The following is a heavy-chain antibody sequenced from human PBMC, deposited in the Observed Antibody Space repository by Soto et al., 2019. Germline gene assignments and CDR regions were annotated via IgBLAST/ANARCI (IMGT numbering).Heavy chain of an antibody. CDR1: GGSFSGYY. CDR2: INHSGST. CDR3: ARARVVVAATIPIPFPGPYYYGMDV. Sequence: KPSETLSLTCAVYGGSFSGYYWSWIRQPPGKGLEWIGEINHSGSTNYNPSLKSRVTISVDTSKNQFSLKLSSVTAADTAVYYCARARVVVAATIPIPFPGPYYYGMDVWGQGTTVTLS. J-gene: IGHJ6*02. V-gene: IGHV4-34*01. D-gene: IGHD2-15*01.